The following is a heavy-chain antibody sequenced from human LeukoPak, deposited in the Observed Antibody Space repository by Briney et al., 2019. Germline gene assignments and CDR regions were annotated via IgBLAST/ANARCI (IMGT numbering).Heavy chain of an antibody. V-gene: IGHV3-21*01. CDR1: GFTFSSYS. CDR3: ARETPDLYYYDSSGYFH. J-gene: IGHJ4*02. Sequence: GGSLRLSCAASGFTFSSYSMNWVRQAPGKGLEWVSSISSSSSYIYYADSVKGRFTISRDNAKNSLYLQMNSLRAEDAAVYYCARETPDLYYYDSSGYFHWGQGTLVTVSS. CDR2: ISSSSSYI. D-gene: IGHD3-22*01.